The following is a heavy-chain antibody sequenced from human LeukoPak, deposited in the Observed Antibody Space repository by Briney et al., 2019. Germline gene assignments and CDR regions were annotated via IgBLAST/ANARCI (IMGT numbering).Heavy chain of an antibody. CDR1: GFIFRSYG. D-gene: IGHD3-16*01. J-gene: IGHJ4*02. CDR3: ARDLHPRLTGFFDY. CDR2: IRYDGNNE. V-gene: IGHV3-30*02. Sequence: GGSLSLSCAASGFIFRSYGMHWVRQAPGSGLEGVAFIRYDGNNEDYVDSVEGRFTVSRDNSKNTLYLQMNSLRAEDTAVYYCARDLHPRLTGFFDYWGQGTLVTVSS.